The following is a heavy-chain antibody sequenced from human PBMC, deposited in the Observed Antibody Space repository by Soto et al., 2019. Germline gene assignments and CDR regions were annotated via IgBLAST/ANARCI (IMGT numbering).Heavy chain of an antibody. D-gene: IGHD3-3*01. CDR1: GYTFTSYG. CDR3: ARPYYDFWSGYSSGDAFDI. J-gene: IGHJ3*02. CDR2: ISAYNGNT. V-gene: IGHV1-18*01. Sequence: QVQLVQSGAEVKKPGASVKVSCKASGYTFTSYGISWVRQAPGQGLEWMGWISAYNGNTNYAQKLQGRVTMTTDTSTSTDYMELRSLRSDDTAVYYCARPYYDFWSGYSSGDAFDIWGQGTMVTVSS.